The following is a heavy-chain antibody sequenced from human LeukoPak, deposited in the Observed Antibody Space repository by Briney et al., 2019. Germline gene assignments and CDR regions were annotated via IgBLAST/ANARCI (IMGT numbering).Heavy chain of an antibody. CDR2: IGTAGDT. V-gene: IGHV3-13*01. CDR1: GFTFSSYD. Sequence: PGGSLRLSCAASGFTFSSYDMHWVRQATGKGLEWVSAIGTAGDTYYPGSVKGRFTISRENAKNSLYLQMNSLGAGDTAVYYCAREATGFYGMDVWGQGTTVTVSS. J-gene: IGHJ6*02. CDR3: AREATGFYGMDV. D-gene: IGHD5-24*01.